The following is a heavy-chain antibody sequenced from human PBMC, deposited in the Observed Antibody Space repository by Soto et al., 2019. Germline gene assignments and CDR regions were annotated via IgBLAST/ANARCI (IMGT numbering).Heavy chain of an antibody. CDR1: GFTFSSYA. D-gene: IGHD3-10*01. CDR3: AKGPLTGSRNAYYYGMDV. J-gene: IGHJ6*02. Sequence: GGSLRLSCAASGFTFSSYAMSWVRQAPGKGLEWVSAISGSGGSTYYADSVKGRFTISRDNSKNTLYLQMNSLRAEDTAVYYCAKGPLTGSRNAYYYGMDVWGQGTTVTVSS. CDR2: ISGSGGST. V-gene: IGHV3-23*01.